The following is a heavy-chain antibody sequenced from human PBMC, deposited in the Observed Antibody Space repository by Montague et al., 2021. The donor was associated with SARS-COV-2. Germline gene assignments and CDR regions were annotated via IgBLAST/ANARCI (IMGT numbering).Heavy chain of an antibody. CDR3: ARIVRVHYYYYYGMDV. CDR2: INHSGST. Sequence: SETLSLTCAVYGGSFSGYYWSWIRQPPGKGLEWIGEINHSGSTSYNPSLKSRVTISVDTSKNQFSLKLSSVTAADTAVYYCARIVRVHYYYYYGMDVWGQGTTVTVSS. V-gene: IGHV4-34*01. J-gene: IGHJ6*02. D-gene: IGHD2-8*02. CDR1: GGSFSGYY.